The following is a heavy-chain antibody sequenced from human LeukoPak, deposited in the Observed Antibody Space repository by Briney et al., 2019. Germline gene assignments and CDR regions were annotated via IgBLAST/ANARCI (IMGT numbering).Heavy chain of an antibody. J-gene: IGHJ4*02. Sequence: GGSLRLSCAASGLTFSSYGMHWVRQAPGKGLEWVAVISYDGSNKYYADSVKGRFTISRDNSKNTLYLQMNSLRAEDTAVYYCATVSSGPRGSYWGQGTLVTVSS. CDR2: ISYDGSNK. D-gene: IGHD6-25*01. V-gene: IGHV3-30*03. CDR3: ATVSSGPRGSY. CDR1: GLTFSSYG.